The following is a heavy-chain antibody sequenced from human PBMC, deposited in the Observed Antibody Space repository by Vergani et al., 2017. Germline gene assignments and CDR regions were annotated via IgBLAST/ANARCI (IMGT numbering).Heavy chain of an antibody. Sequence: QVQLVESGGGVVQPGRSLRLSCAASGFTFSSYAMHWVRQAPGKGLEWVAFIRYDGSNKYYADSVKGRFTISRDNSKNTLYLQMNSLRAEDTAVYYCANQFMYDGGPYYYYGMDVWGQGTTVTVSS. D-gene: IGHD3-16*01. CDR3: ANQFMYDGGPYYYYGMDV. CDR1: GFTFSSYA. V-gene: IGHV3-30*02. CDR2: IRYDGSNK. J-gene: IGHJ6*02.